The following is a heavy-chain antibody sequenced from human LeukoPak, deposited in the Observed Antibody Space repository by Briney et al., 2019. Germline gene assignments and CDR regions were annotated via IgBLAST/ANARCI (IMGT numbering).Heavy chain of an antibody. CDR3: ARAPDNYDTINPNWFDP. CDR2: ISAYNGNA. Sequence: ASVKVSCKASGYTFTSYGISWVRQAPGQGLEWMGWISAYNGNANYAQKLQGRVTMTTDTSTSTAYMELRSLRSDDTAVYYCARAPDNYDTINPNWFDPWGQGTLVTVSS. D-gene: IGHD3-9*01. V-gene: IGHV1-18*01. J-gene: IGHJ5*02. CDR1: GYTFTSYG.